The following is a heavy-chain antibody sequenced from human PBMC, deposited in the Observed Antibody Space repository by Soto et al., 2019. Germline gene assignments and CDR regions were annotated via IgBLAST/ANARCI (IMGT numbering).Heavy chain of an antibody. Sequence: QVRLVQSGAEVKEPGDSVMVSCEASGYTFTAYHIHWVRQAPGQGLEWMGWINPTFGDTGYAQDFQGRVSMTSDMSISTVYMELSRLTSDDTAIYYCARNIDYYYRRGSGNGHGVWGQGTTVTVFS. CDR3: ARNIDYYYRRGSGNGHGV. CDR2: INPTFGDT. CDR1: GYTFTAYH. J-gene: IGHJ6*02. V-gene: IGHV1-2*02. D-gene: IGHD6-25*01.